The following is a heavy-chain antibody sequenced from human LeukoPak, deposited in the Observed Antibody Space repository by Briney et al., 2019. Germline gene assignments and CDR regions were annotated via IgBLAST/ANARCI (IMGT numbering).Heavy chain of an antibody. CDR3: ARPLTDPYWNDAFDI. D-gene: IGHD1-14*01. CDR2: IYHSGST. CDR1: GYSISSGYY. V-gene: IGHV4-38-2*01. Sequence: SETLSLTCAVSGYSISSGYYWGWIRQPLGKGLEWIGSIYHSGSTYYNPSLKSRVTISVDTSKNQFSLKLSSVTAADTAVYYCARPLTDPYWNDAFDIWGQGTMVTVSS. J-gene: IGHJ3*02.